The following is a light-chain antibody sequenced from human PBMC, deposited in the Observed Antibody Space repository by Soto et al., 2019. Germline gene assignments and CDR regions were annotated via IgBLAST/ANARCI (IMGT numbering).Light chain of an antibody. V-gene: IGLV1-40*01. CDR1: SSNIGAGYD. CDR2: GNG. CDR3: QSYDSSLSGSGV. Sequence: QSVLTQPPLVSGAPGQRVTISCTGSSSNIGAGYDVHWYQQLPGTAPKLLIYGNGNRPSGVPDRFSGSKSGTSASLAITGLQAEDEADYYCQSYDSSLSGSGVFGGGTQLTVL. J-gene: IGLJ2*01.